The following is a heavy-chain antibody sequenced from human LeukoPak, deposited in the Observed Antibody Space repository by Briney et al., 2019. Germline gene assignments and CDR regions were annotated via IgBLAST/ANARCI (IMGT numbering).Heavy chain of an antibody. CDR1: GYTFTSYA. J-gene: IGHJ3*02. Sequence: ASVKVSCKASGYTFTSYAMHWVRQAPGQRLEWMVWINAGNGNTKYSQEFQGRVTITRDTSASIAYMELSSLRSEDMAVYYCARDSGPSAFDIWGQGTMVTVSS. CDR2: INAGNGNT. CDR3: ARDSGPSAFDI. D-gene: IGHD3-10*01. V-gene: IGHV1-3*03.